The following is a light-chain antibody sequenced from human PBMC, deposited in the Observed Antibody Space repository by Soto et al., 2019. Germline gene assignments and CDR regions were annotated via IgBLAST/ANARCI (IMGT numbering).Light chain of an antibody. CDR3: QQDYHSLT. Sequence: IVMTQSPATLSLSPGERATLSCRASQSVSSSYLSWYQQKPGQAPRLLIYGASSRATGIPARFSGSGSGTDFTLTISSLQPEDFAVYYCQQDYHSLTFGGGTKVDIK. V-gene: IGKV3D-7*01. CDR2: GAS. J-gene: IGKJ4*01. CDR1: QSVSSSY.